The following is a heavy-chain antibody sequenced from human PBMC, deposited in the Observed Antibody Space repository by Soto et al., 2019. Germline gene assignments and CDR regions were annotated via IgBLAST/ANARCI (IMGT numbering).Heavy chain of an antibody. CDR1: GGSITSYF. V-gene: IGHV4-59*01. D-gene: IGHD3-22*01. CDR3: ARDRYYDSTGYYDY. CDR2: IYYSGST. J-gene: IGHJ4*02. Sequence: SETQSLTCAVSGGSITSYFWSWIRQSPGKGLEWIGYIYYSGSTKYNPSLQSRVTMSVDTSKNQFSLKLSSVTAADTAMYYCARDRYYDSTGYYDYWGQGTLVTVSS.